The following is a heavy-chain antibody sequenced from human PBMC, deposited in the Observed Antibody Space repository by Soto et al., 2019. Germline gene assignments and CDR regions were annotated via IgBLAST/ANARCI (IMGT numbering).Heavy chain of an antibody. CDR3: ARDMIAAAGKRYYYYYGMDV. CDR1: GGTFSSYA. V-gene: IGHV1-69*13. CDR2: IIPIFGTA. D-gene: IGHD6-13*01. Sequence: ASVKVSCKASGGTFSSYAISWVRQAPGQGLEWMGGIIPIFGTANYAQKFQGRVTITADESTSTAYMELSSLRSEDTAVYYCARDMIAAAGKRYYYYYGMDVWGQGTTVTVSS. J-gene: IGHJ6*02.